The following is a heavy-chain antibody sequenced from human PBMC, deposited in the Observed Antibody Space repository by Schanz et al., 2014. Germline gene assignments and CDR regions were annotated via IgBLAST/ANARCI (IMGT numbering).Heavy chain of an antibody. D-gene: IGHD3-16*02. CDR1: GFTFSSYA. V-gene: IGHV3-23*01. J-gene: IGHJ4*02. CDR2: ISGSGGST. Sequence: EVHLLDSGGGLVQPGGSLRLSCAASGFTFSSYAMSWVRQAPGKGLEWVSAISGSGGSTYYADSVKGRFTISRDNSKNTLYLQLGSLSAEDTAVYFCARDNRYYLFDYWGQGALVTVSS. CDR3: ARDNRYYLFDY.